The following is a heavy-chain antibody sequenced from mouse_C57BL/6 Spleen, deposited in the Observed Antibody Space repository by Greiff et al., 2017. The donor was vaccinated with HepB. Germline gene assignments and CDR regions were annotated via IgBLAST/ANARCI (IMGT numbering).Heavy chain of an antibody. V-gene: IGHV14-4*01. J-gene: IGHJ1*03. D-gene: IGHD2-4*01. CDR3: TPSIYYDYDEDFDV. CDR2: IDPENGDT. CDR1: GFNIKDDY. Sequence: EVQLQQSGAELVRPGASVKLSCTASGFNIKDDYMHWVKQRPEQGLEWIGWIDPENGDTESASKFQGKATITADTSSNTAYLQLSSLTSEDTAVYYCTPSIYYDYDEDFDVWGTGTTVTVSS.